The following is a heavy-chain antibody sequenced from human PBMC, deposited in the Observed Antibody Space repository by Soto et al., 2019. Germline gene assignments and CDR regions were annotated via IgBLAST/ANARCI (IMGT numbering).Heavy chain of an antibody. J-gene: IGHJ5*02. D-gene: IGHD1-26*01. V-gene: IGHV3-48*02. CDR2: ISSSSSTI. Sequence: EVQLVESGGGLVQPGGSLRLSCAASGFTFSTYSINWVRQAPGKGLEWVSYISSSSSTIYYADSVKGRFTISKDNAKNSLYLQMNSLRDEDTAVYYCIGDGGATDWFDPWGQGTLVTVSS. CDR1: GFTFSTYS. CDR3: IGDGGATDWFDP.